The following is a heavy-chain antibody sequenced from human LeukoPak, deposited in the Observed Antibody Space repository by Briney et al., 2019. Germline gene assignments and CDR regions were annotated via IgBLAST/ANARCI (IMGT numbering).Heavy chain of an antibody. CDR1: GFTFSSYS. Sequence: GGSLRLSCAASGFTFSSYSMNWVRQAPGKGREWVSAISGRGGSTYYADSVKGRFTISRDNSKNTLYLQMNSLRAEDTAVYYCAKDTLSTQLLRYFDWASYYFDYWGQGTLVTVSS. CDR3: AKDTLSTQLLRYFDWASYYFDY. CDR2: ISGRGGST. J-gene: IGHJ4*02. D-gene: IGHD3-9*01. V-gene: IGHV3-23*01.